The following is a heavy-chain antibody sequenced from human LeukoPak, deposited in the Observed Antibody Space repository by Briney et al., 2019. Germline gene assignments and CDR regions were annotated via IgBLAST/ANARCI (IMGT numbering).Heavy chain of an antibody. CDR2: IKQDGSEK. V-gene: IGHV3-7*04. J-gene: IGHJ3*02. Sequence: GGSLRLSCAASGFTFSSYWVSWVRQAPGKGLEWVANIKQDGSEKYYVDSVKGRFTISRDNAKNSLYLQMNSLRAEDTAVYYCARSLAAGFDIWGQGTVVTVSS. D-gene: IGHD6-25*01. CDR3: ARSLAAGFDI. CDR1: GFTFSSYW.